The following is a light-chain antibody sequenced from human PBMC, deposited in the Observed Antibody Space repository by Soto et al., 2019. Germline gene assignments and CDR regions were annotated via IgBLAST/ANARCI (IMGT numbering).Light chain of an antibody. V-gene: IGLV2-23*01. CDR1: SRDVGNYNL. J-gene: IGLJ1*01. Sequence: QSVLTQPASVSGSPGQSITISCPGTSRDVGNYNLVSWYQQHPGKAPKLMIYEGSKRPSGISDRFSASKSGNTASLTISGLQAEDEADYYCCSYAGSSTYVFGTGTKVTVL. CDR2: EGS. CDR3: CSYAGSSTYV.